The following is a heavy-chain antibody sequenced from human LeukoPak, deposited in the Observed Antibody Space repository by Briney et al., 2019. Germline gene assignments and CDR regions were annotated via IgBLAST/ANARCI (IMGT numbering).Heavy chain of an antibody. J-gene: IGHJ4*02. Sequence: TSETLSLTCTVSGGSISSYYWSWIRQPPGKGLEWIGYIYHSGSTNYNPSLKSRVTISVDTPKNQFSLKLNSVTAADTAVYYCAVGQLSYYFDYWGQGTLVTVSS. CDR3: AVGQLSYYFDY. CDR1: GGSISSYY. V-gene: IGHV4-59*01. CDR2: IYHSGST. D-gene: IGHD6-13*01.